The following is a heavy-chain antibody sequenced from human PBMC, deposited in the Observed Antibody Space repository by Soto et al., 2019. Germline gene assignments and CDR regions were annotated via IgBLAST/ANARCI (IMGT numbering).Heavy chain of an antibody. D-gene: IGHD3-22*01. V-gene: IGHV1-46*01. J-gene: IGHJ4*02. Sequence: ASVKVSCKASGYTLTNYYIHWVRQAPGQGLEWMGIINPSGGSTSYAQKFQGRVTMTRDTSTSTLYMELSSLRSEDTAVYYCARETYYYNSSGSTSLDYWGQGTLVTVSS. CDR2: INPSGGST. CDR3: ARETYYYNSSGSTSLDY. CDR1: GYTLTNYY.